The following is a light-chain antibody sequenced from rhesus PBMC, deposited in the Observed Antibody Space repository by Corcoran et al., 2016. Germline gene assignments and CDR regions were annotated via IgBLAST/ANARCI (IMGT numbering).Light chain of an antibody. CDR2: AAS. J-gene: IGKJ4*01. CDR1: QGISSY. Sequence: DIQMTQSPSSLAASVGDRVTITCRASQGISSYLAWYQQKPGKAPKLLTYAASTLQSGVPSRFSGSGSGTDFTITISSLQPEDFATYYCQQHNSYPLTFGGGTKVELK. CDR3: QQHNSYPLT. V-gene: IGKV1-25*01.